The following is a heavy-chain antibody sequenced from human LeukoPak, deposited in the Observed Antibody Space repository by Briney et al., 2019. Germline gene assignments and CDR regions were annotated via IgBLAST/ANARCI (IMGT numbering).Heavy chain of an antibody. D-gene: IGHD1-26*01. CDR2: ISSGSSYI. CDR3: ARDRIVGAIDY. V-gene: IGHV3-21*01. CDR1: GFTFSRYS. Sequence: GGSLRLSCSASGFTFSRYSMNWVRQAPGKGLEWVSSISSGSSYIYYADSVKGRFTISRDNAKNSLYLQMNSLRAEDTAVYYCARDRIVGAIDYWGQGTLVTVSS. J-gene: IGHJ4*02.